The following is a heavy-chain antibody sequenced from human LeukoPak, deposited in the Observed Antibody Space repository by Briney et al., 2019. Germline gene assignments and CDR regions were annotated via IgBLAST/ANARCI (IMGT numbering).Heavy chain of an antibody. CDR3: ARSGRLALYYYYGMDV. CDR2: MNPNSGYT. V-gene: IGHV1-8*01. J-gene: IGHJ6*02. Sequence: ASVKVSCKASGYTFTSYDINWVRQATGQGLEWMGWMNPNSGYTGYAQKFQGRVTMTRNTSISTAYMELSSLRSEDTAVYYCARSGRLALYYYYGMDVWGQGTTVTVSS. D-gene: IGHD3-10*01. CDR1: GYTFTSYD.